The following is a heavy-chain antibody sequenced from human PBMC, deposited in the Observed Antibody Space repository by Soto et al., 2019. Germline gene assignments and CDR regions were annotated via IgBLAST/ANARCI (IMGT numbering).Heavy chain of an antibody. CDR1: GFTFSSYW. Sequence: EVQLVESGGGLVQPGGSLRLSCAASGFTFSSYWMSWVRQAPGKGLEWVANIKQDGSEKYYVDSVKGRFTFSRDNAKDSLYLQMNSLRAEDTAVYYCARGLDYYYYGMDVWGKGTTVTVSS. J-gene: IGHJ6*04. CDR2: IKQDGSEK. V-gene: IGHV3-7*04. CDR3: ARGLDYYYYGMDV.